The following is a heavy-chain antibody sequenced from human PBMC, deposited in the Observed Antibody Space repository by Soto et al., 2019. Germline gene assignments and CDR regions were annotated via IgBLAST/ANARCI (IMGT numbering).Heavy chain of an antibody. V-gene: IGHV3-33*01. J-gene: IGHJ6*03. CDR2: IWYDGSNR. CDR1: GFTFSSYA. CDR3: ARDPQLDGYYYYYMDV. D-gene: IGHD6-6*01. Sequence: GGSLRLSCAASGFTFSSYAIHWVRQAPGKGLEWVAVIWYDGSNRFYADSVKGRFTVSRDNSKNTLYLQMNSLRAEDTAVYYCARDPQLDGYYYYYMDVWGKGTTVTVSS.